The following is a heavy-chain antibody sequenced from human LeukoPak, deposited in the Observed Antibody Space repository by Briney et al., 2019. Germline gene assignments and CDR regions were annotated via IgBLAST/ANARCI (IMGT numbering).Heavy chain of an antibody. CDR1: GFTFSSYG. J-gene: IGHJ6*03. V-gene: IGHV3-33*06. CDR2: IWYDGSNK. D-gene: IGHD1-1*01. CDR3: AKLTSFYYMDV. Sequence: PGRSLRLSCAASGFTFSSYGMHWVRQAPGKGLEWVAVIWYDGSNKYYADSVKGRFTISRDNSKNTLYLQMNSLRAEDTAVDYCAKLTSFYYMDVWGKGTTVTVSS.